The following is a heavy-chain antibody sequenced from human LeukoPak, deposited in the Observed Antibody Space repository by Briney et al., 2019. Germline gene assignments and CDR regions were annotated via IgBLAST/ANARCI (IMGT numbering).Heavy chain of an antibody. CDR2: IYYSGST. V-gene: IGHV4-59*01. CDR1: GGSISSYY. J-gene: IGHJ4*02. CDR3: ARAPHRSLGGYFDY. D-gene: IGHD3-3*01. Sequence: SETLSLTCTVSGGSISSYYWSWIRQPPGKGLEWIGYIYYSGSTNYNPSLKSRVTISVDTSKNQFSLKLSSVTAADTAVYYCARAPHRSLGGYFDYWGQGTLVTVSS.